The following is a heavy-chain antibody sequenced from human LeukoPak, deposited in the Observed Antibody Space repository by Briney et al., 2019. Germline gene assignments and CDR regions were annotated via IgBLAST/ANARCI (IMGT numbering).Heavy chain of an antibody. Sequence: SQTLSLTCAISGDSVSSNSAAWNWTRQSPSRGLEWLGRTYYRSKWYNDYAVSVKSRITINPDTSKNQFSLQLNSVTPEDTAVYYCARDPGVDAWYSSGSFDYWGQGTLVTVSS. CDR3: ARDPGVDAWYSSGSFDY. CDR2: TYYRSKWYN. CDR1: GDSVSSNSAA. J-gene: IGHJ4*02. D-gene: IGHD6-19*01. V-gene: IGHV6-1*01.